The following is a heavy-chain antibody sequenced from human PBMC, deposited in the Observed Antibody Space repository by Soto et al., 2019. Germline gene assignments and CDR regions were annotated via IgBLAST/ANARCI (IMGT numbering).Heavy chain of an antibody. V-gene: IGHV3-48*02. D-gene: IGHD3-10*01. CDR1: GFTFSSYS. CDR3: AREGTRGGFLNWFDP. J-gene: IGHJ5*02. CDR2: ISSISSTI. Sequence: EVQLVETGGGLVQPGGSLRLSCAASGFTFSSYSMNWVRQAPGKGLEWVSYISSISSTIYYADSVKGRFTISRDNAKNSLYLQMNSLRDEDTAVYYCAREGTRGGFLNWFDPWGQGTLVTVSS.